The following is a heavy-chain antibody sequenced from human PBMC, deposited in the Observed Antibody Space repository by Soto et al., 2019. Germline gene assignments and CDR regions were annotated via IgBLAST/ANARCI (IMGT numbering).Heavy chain of an antibody. Sequence: PGGSLRLSCAASGGTCISYAMSWVRQATGKGLEWVSAISGSGGSTYYADSVKGRFTISRDNSKNTLYLQMNSLRAGDTAVYYCAKEGIAVAGTGSEFDYWGQGTLVTVSS. J-gene: IGHJ4*02. V-gene: IGHV3-23*01. CDR3: AKEGIAVAGTGSEFDY. CDR1: GGTCISYA. CDR2: ISGSGGST. D-gene: IGHD6-19*01.